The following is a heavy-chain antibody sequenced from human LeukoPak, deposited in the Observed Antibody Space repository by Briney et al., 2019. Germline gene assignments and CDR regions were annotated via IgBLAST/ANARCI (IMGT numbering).Heavy chain of an antibody. CDR1: GGSGDSVSSSTYY. CDR3: ARLSKGRYFDYIFDY. J-gene: IGHJ4*02. CDR2: IYYTGST. D-gene: IGHD3-9*01. Sequence: SETLSLTCTVSGGSGDSVSSSTYYWGWIRQPPGKGLEWIGNIYYTGSTYYNPSLKSRVTMSVDTSKNQFSLKVSPVTAADTAVYYCARLSKGRYFDYIFDYWGQGTLVTVSS. V-gene: IGHV4-39*01.